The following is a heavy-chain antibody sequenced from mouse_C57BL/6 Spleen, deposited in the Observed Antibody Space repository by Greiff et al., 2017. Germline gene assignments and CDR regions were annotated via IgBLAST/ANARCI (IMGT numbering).Heavy chain of an antibody. J-gene: IGHJ4*01. CDR1: GFTFSSYT. CDR3: ATSSYDYYYAMDY. CDR2: ISGGGGNT. V-gene: IGHV5-9*01. D-gene: IGHD1-1*01. Sequence: EVKVVESGGGLVKPGGSLKLSCAASGFTFSSYTMSWVRQTPEKRLEWVATISGGGGNTYYPDSVKGRFTISRDNAKNTLYLQMSSLRSEDTALYYCATSSYDYYYAMDYWGQGTSVTVSS.